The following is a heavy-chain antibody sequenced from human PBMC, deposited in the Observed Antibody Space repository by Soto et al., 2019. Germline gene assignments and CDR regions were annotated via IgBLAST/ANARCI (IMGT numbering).Heavy chain of an antibody. D-gene: IGHD2-2*01. Sequence: SETLSLTCTVSSGSISSTTYSWDWIRQPPGKGLEWIGSIFYSGSTYYNPSLKSRVTISVDTSKNQFSLTLSSVTAADTAVYYCARGDDRVAMPSGYWGQGTLVTVSS. CDR3: ARGDDRVAMPSGY. V-gene: IGHV4-39*07. CDR2: IFYSGST. J-gene: IGHJ4*02. CDR1: SGSISSTTYS.